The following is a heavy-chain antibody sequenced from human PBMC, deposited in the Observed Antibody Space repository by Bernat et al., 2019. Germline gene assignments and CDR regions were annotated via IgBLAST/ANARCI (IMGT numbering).Heavy chain of an antibody. CDR3: AKDQGDYGDYFFDY. CDR1: GFTFSSYG. Sequence: QVQLVESGGGVVQPGRSLRLSCAASGFTFSSYGMHWVRQAPGKGLEWVAVISYDGSNKYYADSVKGRFTISRDNSKNQLYLQMNRLRAEDTAVYYCAKDQGDYGDYFFDYWGQGTLVTVSS. CDR2: ISYDGSNK. J-gene: IGHJ4*02. D-gene: IGHD4-17*01. V-gene: IGHV3-30*18.